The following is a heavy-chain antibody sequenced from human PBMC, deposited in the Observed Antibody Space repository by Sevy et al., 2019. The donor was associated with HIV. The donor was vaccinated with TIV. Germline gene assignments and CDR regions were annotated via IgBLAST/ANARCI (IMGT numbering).Heavy chain of an antibody. CDR1: GFTFSSFA. CDR3: ARPTPRIAASSAAFFAS. Sequence: GGSLRLSCAASGFASGFTFSSFAMSWVRQLPGKGLEWVSTINGRGGSTYYADSVKGRFTRSRDNSNNELFLQMDSLTPEDTAVYYCARPTPRIAASSAAFFASWGHGTLVTVSS. CDR2: INGRGGST. J-gene: IGHJ5*01. D-gene: IGHD6-6*01. V-gene: IGHV3-23*01.